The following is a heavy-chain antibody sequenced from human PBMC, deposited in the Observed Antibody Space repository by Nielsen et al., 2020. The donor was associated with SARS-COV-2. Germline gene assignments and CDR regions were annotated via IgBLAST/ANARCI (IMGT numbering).Heavy chain of an antibody. D-gene: IGHD6-13*01. CDR1: GFTFSSYA. J-gene: IGHJ4*02. CDR2: ISYDGSSK. CDR3: ARDLVSSSWYGGDFDY. Sequence: GGSLRLSCAASGFTFSSYAMHWVRQAPGKGLEWVAVISYDGSSKYYADSVKGRFTISRDNSKNTLYLQMNSLRAEDTAVYYCARDLVSSSWYGGDFDYWGQGTLVTVSS. V-gene: IGHV3-30-3*01.